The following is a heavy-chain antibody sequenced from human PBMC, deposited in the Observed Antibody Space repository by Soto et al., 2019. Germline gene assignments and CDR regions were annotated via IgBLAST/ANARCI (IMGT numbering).Heavy chain of an antibody. V-gene: IGHV1-24*01. J-gene: IGHJ4*02. CDR2: FDPEDGET. CDR1: GYTLTELS. D-gene: IGHD4-17*01. CDR3: ATAATTTVTTKNGGFDY. Sequence: ASVKVSCKVSGYTLTELSMHWVRQAPGRGLEWMGGFDPEDGETIYAQKFQGRVTMTEDTSTDTAYMELSSLRSEDTAVYYCATAATTTVTTKNGGFDYWGQGTLVTVSS.